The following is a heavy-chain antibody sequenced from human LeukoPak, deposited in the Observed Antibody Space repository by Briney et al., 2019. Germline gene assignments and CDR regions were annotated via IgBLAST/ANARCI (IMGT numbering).Heavy chain of an antibody. D-gene: IGHD6-13*01. CDR1: GGTFSSYA. J-gene: IGHJ5*02. V-gene: IGHV1-69*04. CDR2: IIPILGIA. CDR3: VYSSSWLIDNWFDP. Sequence: GSSVKVSCKASGGTFSSYAISWVRQAPGQGLEWMGRIIPILGIANYAQKFQGRVTITADKSTSTAYMELSSLRSEDTAVYYCVYSSSWLIDNWFDPWGQGTLVTVSS.